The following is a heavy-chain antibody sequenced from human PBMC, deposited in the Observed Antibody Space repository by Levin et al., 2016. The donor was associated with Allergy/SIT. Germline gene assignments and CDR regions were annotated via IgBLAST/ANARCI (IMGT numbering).Heavy chain of an antibody. CDR3: ARRDNSSERLLYFDR. CDR1: GGSISSTSDY. Sequence: SETLSLTCTVSGGSISSTSDYWGWIRQPPGKGLEWIGSLYFGGNIYYNPSLKSRVTISVDTSKNQISLKLNSVTAADTAVYYCARRDNSSERLLYFDRWGQGTLVTISS. D-gene: IGHD1-26*01. J-gene: IGHJ4*02. CDR2: LYFGGNI. V-gene: IGHV4-39*01.